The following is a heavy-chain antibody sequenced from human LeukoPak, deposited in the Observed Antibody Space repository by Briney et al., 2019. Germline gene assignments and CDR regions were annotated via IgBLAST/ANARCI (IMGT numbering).Heavy chain of an antibody. D-gene: IGHD2-2*01. CDR2: VYYSGST. J-gene: IGHJ4*02. CDR3: ARHYLSDQLDY. Sequence: PSETLSLTCTVSGGSISSYYWSWIRQPPGKGLEWIGYVYYSGSTSYNPSLKSRVTISVDMSKDQFSLKLRSVTAADTAVYYCARHYLSDQLDYWGQGTLVTVSS. V-gene: IGHV4-59*08. CDR1: GGSISSYY.